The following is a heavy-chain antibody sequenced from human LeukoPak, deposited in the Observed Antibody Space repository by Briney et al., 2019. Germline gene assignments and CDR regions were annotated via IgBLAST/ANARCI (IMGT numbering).Heavy chain of an antibody. CDR3: AKDSRHDIFTGYPNPVDD. J-gene: IGHJ4*02. D-gene: IGHD3-9*01. CDR2: ISGSGGST. V-gene: IGHV3-23*01. Sequence: PGGSLRLSCAASGFTFSSYAMSWVRQAPGKGLEWVSGISGSGGSTHYADSVKGRFTISRDNSKNTLYLQMNSLRADDTALYYCAKDSRHDIFTGYPNPVDDWGQGTLVTVSS. CDR1: GFTFSSYA.